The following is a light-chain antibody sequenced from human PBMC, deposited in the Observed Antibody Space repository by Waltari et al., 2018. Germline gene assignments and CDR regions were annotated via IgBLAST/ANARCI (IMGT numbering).Light chain of an antibody. CDR2: WAS. J-gene: IGKJ4*01. Sequence: DIVMTQSPDSLAVSLGERATINCKSSQNIFVSSNNKNYLAWYQQKPGQPPKLLIYWASCRESGVPDRFSGSGSGTDFTLTISSLQAEDVAVYYCHQYQSSPLTFGGGTKVEIK. CDR3: HQYQSSPLT. V-gene: IGKV4-1*01. CDR1: QNIFVSSNNKNY.